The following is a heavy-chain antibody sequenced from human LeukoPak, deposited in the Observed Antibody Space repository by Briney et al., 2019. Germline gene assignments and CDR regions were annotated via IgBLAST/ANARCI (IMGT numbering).Heavy chain of an antibody. V-gene: IGHV3-7*01. CDR1: GFTFTNYW. Sequence: PGGSLRLSCAASGFTFTNYWMSWVRQAPGKGLELVANIKQDRSEKYYVDSVKGRFTTSRDNAKNSLYLQMNSLRAEDTAVYYCGKKPYYYDSTVYSQKTFDYGGQEPLFPFPS. CDR2: IKQDRSEK. J-gene: IGHJ4*02. D-gene: IGHD3-22*01. CDR3: GKKPYYYDSTVYSQKTFDY.